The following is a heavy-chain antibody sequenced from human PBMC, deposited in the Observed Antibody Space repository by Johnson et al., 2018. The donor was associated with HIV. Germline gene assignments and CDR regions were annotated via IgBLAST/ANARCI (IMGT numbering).Heavy chain of an antibody. V-gene: IGHV3-30*02. D-gene: IGHD3-10*01. CDR3: ARVRGKIPRGAFYI. Sequence: QEQLVESGGGLVQPGGSLRLSCAASGFTFRSYGMHWVRQAPGKGLEWVAFIRHDGNNKYYADSVKGRFTVSRDTSKNTLYLQMNSLRAEDTAVYYCARVRGKIPRGAFYIWGQGTMVTVSS. CDR2: IRHDGNNK. CDR1: GFTFRSYG. J-gene: IGHJ3*02.